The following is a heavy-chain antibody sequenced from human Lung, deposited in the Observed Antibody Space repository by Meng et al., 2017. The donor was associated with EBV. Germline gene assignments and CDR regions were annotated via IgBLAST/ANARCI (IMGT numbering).Heavy chain of an antibody. CDR2: IDDSGST. Sequence: GQLQWWGPGRVKASGTLSLTCGVSGVSISSNIRWTWVRQPPGKGLEWIGDIDDSGSTNYNPSLNSRISISLDKSKNHFSLKVNSVTAADTAVYYCARGKQDAWELLAYWGQGALVTVSS. V-gene: IGHV4-4*02. CDR1: GVSISSNIR. J-gene: IGHJ4*02. D-gene: IGHD1-26*01. CDR3: ARGKQDAWELLAY.